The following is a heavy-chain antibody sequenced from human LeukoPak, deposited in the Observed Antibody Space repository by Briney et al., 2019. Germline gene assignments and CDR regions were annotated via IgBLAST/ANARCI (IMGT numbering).Heavy chain of an antibody. CDR3: ARVGNTVTTFDY. D-gene: IGHD4-17*01. CDR1: GFTFSSYA. CDR2: ISYDGSNK. V-gene: IGHV3-30-3*01. J-gene: IGHJ4*02. Sequence: PGGSLRLSCAASGFTFSSYAMHWVRQAPGKGLEWVAVISYDGSNKYYADSVKGRFTISRDNSKNTLYLQMNSLRAEDTAVYYCARVGNTVTTFDYWGQGTLVTVSS.